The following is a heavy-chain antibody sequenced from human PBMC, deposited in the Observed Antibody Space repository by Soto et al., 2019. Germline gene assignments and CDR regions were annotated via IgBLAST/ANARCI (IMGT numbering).Heavy chain of an antibody. D-gene: IGHD1-26*01. CDR3: AREADVGTTTQFDD. V-gene: IGHV3-33*01. Sequence: PGGSLRLSCTASGFTFNNFGMHWVRQAPGKGLEWVAVIWSDGTQKYYRNSVKGRFTISRDNSKNTLYLEMSGLRAEDTAMYFCAREADVGTTTQFDDWGQGSLFTVSS. J-gene: IGHJ4*02. CDR1: GFTFNNFG. CDR2: IWSDGTQK.